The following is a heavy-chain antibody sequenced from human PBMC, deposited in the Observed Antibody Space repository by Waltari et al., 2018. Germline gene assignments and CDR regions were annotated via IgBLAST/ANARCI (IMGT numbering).Heavy chain of an antibody. CDR2: IVVGSGNT. CDR1: GFTFTSSA. V-gene: IGHV1-58*01. J-gene: IGHJ6*02. Sequence: QMQLVQSGPEVKKPGTSVKVSCKASGFTFTSSAVQWVRQARGQRLEWIGWIVVGSGNTNYAQKFQGRVTITRDMSTSTAYMELSSLRSEDTAVYYCAADGISNVVVVTDYYYGMDVWGQGTTVTVSS. CDR3: AADGISNVVVVTDYYYGMDV. D-gene: IGHD3-22*01.